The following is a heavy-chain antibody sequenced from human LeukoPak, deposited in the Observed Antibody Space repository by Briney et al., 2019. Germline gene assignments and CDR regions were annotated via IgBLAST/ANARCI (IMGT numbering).Heavy chain of an antibody. V-gene: IGHV4-61*09. J-gene: IGHJ6*03. CDR3: GRGNYCGNTRCHGYYYMDV. CDR2: IYSGGST. D-gene: IGHD2-2*01. Sequence: NPSETLSLTCTVSSGSVSSGTYYWTWIRQPAGKGLEWIGHIYSGGSTNYNPSLKSRVTISTDPSKTQFSLMLSSVTAADTAVYYCGRGNYCGNTRCHGYYYMDVWGKGATVTVSS. CDR1: SGSVSSGTYY.